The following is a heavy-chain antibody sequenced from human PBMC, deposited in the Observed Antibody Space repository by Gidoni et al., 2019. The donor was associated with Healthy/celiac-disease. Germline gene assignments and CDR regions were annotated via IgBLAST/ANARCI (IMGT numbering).Heavy chain of an antibody. V-gene: IGHV3-7*01. CDR1: GFTFSSYW. CDR2: IKQDGSEK. CDR3: ARLKIFYDYIWGSYRKEGMDV. D-gene: IGHD3-16*02. Sequence: EVQLVESGGGLVQPGGSLRLSCAASGFTFSSYWMSCVRQAPGKGLEWVANIKQDGSEKYYVDSGKGRFTISRDNAKNSLYLQMNSLRAEDTAVYYCARLKIFYDYIWGSYRKEGMDVWGQGTTVTVSS. J-gene: IGHJ6*02.